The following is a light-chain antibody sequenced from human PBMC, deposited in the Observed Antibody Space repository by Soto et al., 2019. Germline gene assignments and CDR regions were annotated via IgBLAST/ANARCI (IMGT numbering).Light chain of an antibody. Sequence: QSALTQPPSASGSPGQSVTISCTGTSSDVGGYNYVSWYQQHPGKAPKLMIYEVSKRPSGVPDRFSGSKSGNTASLTVSGLQAEDEDDYYCRSYAGSPYVFGTGTKVTVL. CDR3: RSYAGSPYV. CDR2: EVS. V-gene: IGLV2-8*01. J-gene: IGLJ1*01. CDR1: SSDVGGYNY.